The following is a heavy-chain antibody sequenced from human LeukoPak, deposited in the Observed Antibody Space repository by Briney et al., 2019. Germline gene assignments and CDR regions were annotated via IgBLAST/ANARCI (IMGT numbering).Heavy chain of an antibody. Sequence: SVKVSCKASGYTFTSYAISWVRQAPGQGLEWMGGIIPIFGTANYAQKFQGRVTITADESTSTAYMELSSLRSEDTAVYYCARDGGRGYDILTGYYSDGAWFDPWGQGTLVTVSS. J-gene: IGHJ5*02. CDR3: ARDGGRGYDILTGYYSDGAWFDP. CDR1: GYTFTSYA. V-gene: IGHV1-69*13. CDR2: IIPIFGTA. D-gene: IGHD3-9*01.